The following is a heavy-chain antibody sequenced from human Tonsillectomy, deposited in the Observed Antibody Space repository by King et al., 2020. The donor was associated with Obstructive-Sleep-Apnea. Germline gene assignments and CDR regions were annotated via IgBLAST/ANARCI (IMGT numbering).Heavy chain of an antibody. J-gene: IGHJ3*02. Sequence: VQLVESGGGLVQPGDSLRLSCAVSGFTFSHYSMNWFRQAPGKGLEWVSFISSSGSDIYYADSVKGRFTISSDNAQSSLYLQLQILTAEDTAVYFCARDRNWAFDIWGQGTMVTVSS. CDR1: GFTFSHYS. V-gene: IGHV3-48*01. CDR2: ISSSGSDI. CDR3: ARDRNWAFDI. D-gene: IGHD1-14*01.